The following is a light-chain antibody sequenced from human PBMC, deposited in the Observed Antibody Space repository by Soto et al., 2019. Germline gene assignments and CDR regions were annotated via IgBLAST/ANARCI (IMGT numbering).Light chain of an antibody. Sequence: DIQMTQSPSSLSASVGDRVTITCRASQGISNYLAWYQQKPWKVPKLLIYAASTLQSGVPSRFSGSGSGTDVTLTISSLQPEDVATYYCQKDNSARPWTSGQGTKVEIK. CDR2: AAS. J-gene: IGKJ1*01. CDR3: QKDNSARPWT. V-gene: IGKV1-27*01. CDR1: QGISNY.